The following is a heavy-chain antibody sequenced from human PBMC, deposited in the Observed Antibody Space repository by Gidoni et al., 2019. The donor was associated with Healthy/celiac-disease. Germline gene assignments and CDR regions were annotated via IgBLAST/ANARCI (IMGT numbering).Heavy chain of an antibody. J-gene: IGHJ6*02. D-gene: IGHD2-2*01. V-gene: IGHV3-23*01. CDR2: ISGSGGST. CDR1: GFTFSSYA. CDR3: AKAGYCSSTSCSPTFYYYYGMDV. Sequence: EVQLLESGGGLVQPGGSLRLSCAASGFTFSSYAMSWVRQAPGKGLEWVPAISGSGGSTYYADSVKGRFTISRDNSKNTLYLQMNSLRAEDTAVYYCAKAGYCSSTSCSPTFYYYYGMDVWGQGTTVTVSS.